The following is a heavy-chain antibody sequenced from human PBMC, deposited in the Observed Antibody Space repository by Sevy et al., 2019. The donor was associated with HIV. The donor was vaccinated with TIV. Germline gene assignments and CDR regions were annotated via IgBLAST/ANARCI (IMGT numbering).Heavy chain of an antibody. J-gene: IGHJ4*02. D-gene: IGHD5-18*01. CDR3: ARVRYNYGQKYFDY. CDR2: ISTSSSYT. V-gene: IGHV3-11*06. CDR1: GFTFSDYY. Sequence: GGSLRLSCTASGFTFSDYYMSWIRQAPGKGLEWVSYISTSSSYTSYPDSVKGQFTISRDNAKNSLYLQMNSLRVEDTAVYDCARVRYNYGQKYFDYWGQGTLVTVSS.